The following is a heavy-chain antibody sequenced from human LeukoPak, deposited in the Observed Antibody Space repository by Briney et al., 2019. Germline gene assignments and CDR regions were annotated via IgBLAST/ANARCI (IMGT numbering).Heavy chain of an antibody. CDR3: ARDLLTA. CDR2: ISSISSTI. D-gene: IGHD2-21*02. CDR1: GFTFSSYS. J-gene: IGHJ5*02. Sequence: PGGSLRLSCAASGFTFSSYSMNWVRQAPGKGRGWVSYISSISSTIYYADSVKGRFTISRDNAKNSLYLQTNSLRAEATAVYYCARDLLTAWGQGTLVTVSS. V-gene: IGHV3-48*04.